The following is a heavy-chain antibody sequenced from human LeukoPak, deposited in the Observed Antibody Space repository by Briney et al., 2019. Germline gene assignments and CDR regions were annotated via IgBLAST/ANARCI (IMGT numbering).Heavy chain of an antibody. CDR3: ARERRITMIVVVITTQYYFDY. CDR1: GGSFSGYY. Sequence: PSETLSLTCAVYGGSFSGYYWSWIRQPPGKGLEWIGEINHSGSANYNPSLKSRVTISVDTSKNQFSLKLSSVTAADTAVYYCARERRITMIVVVITTQYYFDYWGQGTLVTVSS. J-gene: IGHJ4*02. D-gene: IGHD3-22*01. CDR2: INHSGSA. V-gene: IGHV4-34*01.